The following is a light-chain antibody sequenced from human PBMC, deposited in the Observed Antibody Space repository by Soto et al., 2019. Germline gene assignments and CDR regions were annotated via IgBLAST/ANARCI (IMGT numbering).Light chain of an antibody. J-gene: IGKJ2*01. V-gene: IGKV3-20*01. Sequence: EVVLTQSPGTLSLSPGERATLSCRTSQTVSSSYYLAWYQQKPGQAPRLLIYGASNRASGVPDRFSSGWSGTDFTLTISRLEPEDFAAYYCQQYVTSPPGYTFCQGTELRIK. CDR2: GAS. CDR1: QTVSSSYY. CDR3: QQYVTSPPGYT.